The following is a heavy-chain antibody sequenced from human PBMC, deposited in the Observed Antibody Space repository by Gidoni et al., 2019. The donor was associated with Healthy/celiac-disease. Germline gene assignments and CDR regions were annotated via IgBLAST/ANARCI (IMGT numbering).Heavy chain of an antibody. D-gene: IGHD6-13*01. CDR3: ARDQYAAAAGLDY. CDR1: GFTFSSYS. CDR2: ISSSSSTI. V-gene: IGHV3-48*01. Sequence: EVQLVESGGGLVQPGGSLRLSCAASGFTFSSYSMNWVRQAPGKGLEWVSYISSSSSTIYYADSVKGRFTISRDNAKNSLYLQMNSLRAEDTAVYYCARDQYAAAAGLDYWGQGTLVTVSS. J-gene: IGHJ4*02.